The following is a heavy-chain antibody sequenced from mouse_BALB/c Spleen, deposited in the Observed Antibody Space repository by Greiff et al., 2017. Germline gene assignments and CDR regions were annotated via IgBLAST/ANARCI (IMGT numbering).Heavy chain of an antibody. CDR2: IDPYNGGT. CDR1: GYAFTSYN. D-gene: IGHD2-4*01. V-gene: IGHV1S135*01. J-gene: IGHJ4*01. CDR3: ARWGTMITTSYYAMDY. Sequence: EVQLQQSGPELEKPGASVKVSCKASGYAFTSYNMYWVKQSHGKSLEWIGYIDPYNGGTSYNQKFKGKATLTVDKSSSTAYMHLNSLTSEDSAVYYCARWGTMITTSYYAMDYWGQGTSVTVSS.